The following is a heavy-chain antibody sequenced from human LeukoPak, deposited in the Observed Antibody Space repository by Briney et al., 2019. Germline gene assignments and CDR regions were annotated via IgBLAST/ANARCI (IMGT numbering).Heavy chain of an antibody. J-gene: IGHJ5*02. CDR2: VNTYNGNT. CDR3: ARNSPRDVAGRQFLPGVLSLLSQCDNCLDP. Sequence: GASVTVSFKASGYTFTNYCISWVRQAPGQGLAGMGWVNTYNGNTNYAQKFQGRVTMTTDTATSTAYMELRSLRADDTAVYYCARNSPRDVAGRQFLPGVLSLLSQCDNCLDPWGQGTLVSVSS. D-gene: IGHD7-27*01. CDR1: GYTFTNYC. V-gene: IGHV1-18*04.